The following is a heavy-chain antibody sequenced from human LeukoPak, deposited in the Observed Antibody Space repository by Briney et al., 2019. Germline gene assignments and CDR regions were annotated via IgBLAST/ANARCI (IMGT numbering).Heavy chain of an antibody. J-gene: IGHJ4*02. D-gene: IGHD3-3*01. Sequence: ASVKVSCKASGYTFTGYYLHCVRQAPGQGLEWMGWINPNSGGTNYAQSFQGRVTMTRDTAISTAYMELSRLRSDDTAVYYCARADMSTDYTPNDYWGQGTLVTVSS. CDR2: INPNSGGT. V-gene: IGHV1-2*02. CDR1: GYTFTGYY. CDR3: ARADMSTDYTPNDY.